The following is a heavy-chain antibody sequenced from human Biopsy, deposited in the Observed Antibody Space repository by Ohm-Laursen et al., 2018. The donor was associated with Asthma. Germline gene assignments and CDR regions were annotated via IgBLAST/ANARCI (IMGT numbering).Heavy chain of an antibody. CDR1: GDSIDSGDYS. D-gene: IGHD2-21*02. CDR3: ARGWNCGGDCYSLDS. Sequence: TLSLTCAVSGDSIDSGDYSWTWIRQPPGVGLEWIGYIYRNGDTYYNPTLKNRVTISIDSSKNQFSLRLRSVTAADTAVYYCARGWNCGGDCYSLDSWGQGTLVTVSS. CDR2: IYRNGDT. V-gene: IGHV4-30-2*01. J-gene: IGHJ4*02.